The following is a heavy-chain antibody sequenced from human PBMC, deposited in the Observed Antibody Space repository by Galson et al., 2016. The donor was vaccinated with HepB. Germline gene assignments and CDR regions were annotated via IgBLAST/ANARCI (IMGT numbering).Heavy chain of an antibody. D-gene: IGHD2/OR15-2a*01. Sequence: TLSLTCNVSGGSISVGHHYWSWIRQHPGKGLEWIGYIYYSGSTYYNPSLKSRLTISVDTSKNQFSLKLRSVTAADTAVYYCARDVVIVLPTATALSYYYYMDFWGKGTTVTVSS. CDR2: IYYSGST. V-gene: IGHV4-31*03. CDR3: ARDVVIVLPTATALSYYYYMDF. CDR1: GGSISVGHHY. J-gene: IGHJ6*03.